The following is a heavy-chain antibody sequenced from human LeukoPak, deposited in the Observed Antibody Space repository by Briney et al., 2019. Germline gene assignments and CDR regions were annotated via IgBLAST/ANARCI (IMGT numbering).Heavy chain of an antibody. Sequence: GGSLRLSCAASGFTFSSYAMHWVRQAPGKGLEYVSAISSNGGSTYYANSVKGRFTISRDNSKNTLYLQMGSLRAEDTAVYYCAREDGYYYYYMDVWGKGTTVTVSS. D-gene: IGHD5-24*01. CDR1: GFTFSSYA. CDR2: ISSNGGST. V-gene: IGHV3-64*01. CDR3: AREDGYYYYYMDV. J-gene: IGHJ6*03.